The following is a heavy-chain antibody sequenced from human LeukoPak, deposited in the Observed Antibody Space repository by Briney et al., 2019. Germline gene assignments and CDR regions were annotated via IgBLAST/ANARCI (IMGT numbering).Heavy chain of an antibody. CDR1: DGSISSYY. Sequence: SETLSLTCTVSDGSISSYYWSWIRQPPGKGLEWIGYISYSGSTNYNPSLKSQVTISVDTSKNQFSLKLSSVTAADTAVYYCARYVWGSYPTFEDYWGQGTLVTVSS. V-gene: IGHV4-59*01. CDR3: ARYVWGSYPTFEDY. CDR2: ISYSGST. J-gene: IGHJ4*02. D-gene: IGHD3-16*02.